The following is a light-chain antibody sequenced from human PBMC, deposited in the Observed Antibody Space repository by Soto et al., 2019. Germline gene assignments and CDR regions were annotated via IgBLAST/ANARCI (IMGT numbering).Light chain of an antibody. V-gene: IGKV1-39*01. Sequence: DVQMTQYPSSLSASVGDRVTITCRASQSISRNLTWYQHKPGKAPKLLSYAASNLPSGVPSTCRGGGSGTEVTLSINSLQPEDFGTYYCQQSFTTASITFGQGTRLEIK. J-gene: IGKJ5*01. CDR2: AAS. CDR3: QQSFTTASIT. CDR1: QSISRN.